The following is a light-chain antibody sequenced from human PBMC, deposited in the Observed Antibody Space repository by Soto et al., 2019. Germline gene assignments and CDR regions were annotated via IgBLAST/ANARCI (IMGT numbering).Light chain of an antibody. Sequence: IQMPQSSSSLSDYIRDRITIPCQASQNINNYLNWYQQKPGRAPKLLIYDASNLEAGVPSRFRGSGSGTDFTFTISRLQPEDIATYYCQQYENLPTFCHGTLLEIK. J-gene: IGKJ5*01. V-gene: IGKV1-33*01. CDR1: QNINNY. CDR3: QQYENLPT. CDR2: DAS.